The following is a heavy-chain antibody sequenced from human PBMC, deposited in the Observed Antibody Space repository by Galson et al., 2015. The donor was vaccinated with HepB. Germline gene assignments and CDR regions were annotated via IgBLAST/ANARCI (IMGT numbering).Heavy chain of an antibody. CDR3: ARGAFYSSTFYYYGLDV. D-gene: IGHD6-13*01. J-gene: IGHJ6*02. CDR2: ISYDGSNK. Sequence: SLRLSCAASGFTFSSYAIHWVRQAPGKGLEWVAVISYDGSNKYFADSVQGRFTISRDNSNNPLYLQMNSLRSEDTAVYYCARGAFYSSTFYYYGLDVWGQGTTVTVSS. CDR1: GFTFSSYA. V-gene: IGHV3-30*04.